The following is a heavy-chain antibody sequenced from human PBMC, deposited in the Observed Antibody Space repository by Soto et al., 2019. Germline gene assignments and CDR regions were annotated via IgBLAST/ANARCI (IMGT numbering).Heavy chain of an antibody. CDR2: IIPIFGTA. CDR3: ARGGGGVVAAINWFDP. V-gene: IGHV1-69*12. D-gene: IGHD2-15*01. Sequence: QVQLVQSGAEVKKPGSSVKVSCKASGGTFSSYAISCVRQAPGQGLEWMGGIIPIFGTANYAQKFQGRVTITADESTSTAYMELSSLRSEDTAVYYCARGGGGVVAAINWFDPWGQGTLVTVSS. CDR1: GGTFSSYA. J-gene: IGHJ5*02.